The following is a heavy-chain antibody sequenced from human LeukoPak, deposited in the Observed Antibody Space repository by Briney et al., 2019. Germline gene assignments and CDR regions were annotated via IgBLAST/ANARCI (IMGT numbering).Heavy chain of an antibody. J-gene: IGHJ4*02. CDR3: ARGASPKDAVFFDY. D-gene: IGHD3-16*01. CDR1: GVSITSGSYY. V-gene: IGHV4-61*02. CDR2: VHSSGDI. Sequence: SQTLSLTCSVSGVSITSGSYYWGWIRQSAGKGLEWIGRVHSSGDIYHNAAFRSRAAVSGDASKNQFSLQLPSVTAPHTAVYYCARGASPKDAVFFDYWGQGALITVSS.